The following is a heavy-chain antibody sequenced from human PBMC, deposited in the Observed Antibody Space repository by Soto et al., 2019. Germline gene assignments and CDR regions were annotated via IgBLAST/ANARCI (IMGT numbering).Heavy chain of an antibody. CDR2: IRQDGSES. CDR3: APETTVLIS. D-gene: IGHD1-1*01. V-gene: IGHV3-7*01. Sequence: HPGGSLRLSCTPSGFSFNNYWMSWFRQAPGKGLEWVANIRQDGSESYYVDSVKGRFAISRDSAQNSLFLQMNNLRPDDTAVYYCAPETTVLISWGQGTLVTVSS. J-gene: IGHJ5*02. CDR1: GFSFNNYW.